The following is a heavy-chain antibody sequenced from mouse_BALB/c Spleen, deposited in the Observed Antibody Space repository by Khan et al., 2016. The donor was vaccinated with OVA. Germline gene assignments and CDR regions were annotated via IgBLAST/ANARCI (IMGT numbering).Heavy chain of an antibody. CDR2: IDPFSGDT. D-gene: IGHD2-3*01. V-gene: IGHV1S135*01. CDR1: GYSFTSYY. Sequence: VQLQQSGPELMKPGASVKISCKASGYSFTSYYIHWVIQSHGKSLEWIGYIDPFSGDTTYNQKFKGRATLTVEKSSSTAYIHLSNLTYEDSAVYYCTSDGYVAWFTYWGQGTLVTVSA. J-gene: IGHJ3*01. CDR3: TSDGYVAWFTY.